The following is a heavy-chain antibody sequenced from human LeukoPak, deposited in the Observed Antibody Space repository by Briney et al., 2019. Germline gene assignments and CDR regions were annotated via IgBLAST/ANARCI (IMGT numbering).Heavy chain of an antibody. D-gene: IGHD3-10*01. V-gene: IGHV4-61*02. CDR2: IYTSGST. J-gene: IGHJ6*03. CDR3: ARESYKGPYYYGSGKDYMDV. Sequence: SETLSLTCTVSGGSISSGSYYWSWIRQPAGKGLEWIGRIYTSGSTNYNPSLKSRVTISVDTSKNQFSLKLSSVTAADTAVYYCARESYKGPYYYGSGKDYMDVWGKGTTVTISS. CDR1: GGSISSGSYY.